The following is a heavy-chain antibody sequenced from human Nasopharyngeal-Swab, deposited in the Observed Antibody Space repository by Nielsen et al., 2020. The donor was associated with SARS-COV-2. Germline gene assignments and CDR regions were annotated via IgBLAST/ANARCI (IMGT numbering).Heavy chain of an antibody. CDR2: INHSGST. Sequence: GSLRLSCAVYGGSFSGYYWSWIRQPPGKGLEWIGEINHSGSTNYNPSLKSRVTISVDTSKNQFSLKLSSVTAADTAVYYCARGRHGYDDYWGQGTLVTVSS. D-gene: IGHD5-12*01. CDR3: ARGRHGYDDY. CDR1: GGSFSGYY. V-gene: IGHV4-34*01. J-gene: IGHJ4*02.